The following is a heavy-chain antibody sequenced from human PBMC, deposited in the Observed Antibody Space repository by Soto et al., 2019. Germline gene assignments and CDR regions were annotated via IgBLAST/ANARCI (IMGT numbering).Heavy chain of an antibody. V-gene: IGHV3-9*02. Sequence: EAQLLQSGGGSVQPGTSLRLTCVASGFTAVDYAMHWVRQVPGKGLEWVSGIYGNRKKIDYADYVRGRFTISRDDAKNSLYLQMDSLKVEDTALYYCGRDVKPGGLDFWGQGVLFTVSS. CDR1: GFTAVDYA. D-gene: IGHD2-8*02. J-gene: IGHJ4*02. CDR3: GRDVKPGGLDF. CDR2: IYGNRKKI.